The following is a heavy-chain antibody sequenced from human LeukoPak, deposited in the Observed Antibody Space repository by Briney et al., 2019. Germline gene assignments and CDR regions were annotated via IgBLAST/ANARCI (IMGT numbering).Heavy chain of an antibody. Sequence: ASVKVSCKASGYTFTGQYLHWVRQAPGQGLEWMGWINPDNGDTKYAQKFEGRVTMTRDTSISTAYMELSGLRYDDTAVYYCGRDWELRFHQGGLDYWGQGALVTVSS. V-gene: IGHV1-2*02. CDR2: INPDNGDT. J-gene: IGHJ4*02. CDR3: GRDWELRFHQGGLDY. CDR1: GYTFTGQY. D-gene: IGHD3-3*01.